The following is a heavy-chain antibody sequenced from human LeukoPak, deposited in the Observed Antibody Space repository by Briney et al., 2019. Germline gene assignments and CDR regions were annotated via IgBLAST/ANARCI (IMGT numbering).Heavy chain of an antibody. Sequence: PSETLSLTCTVSGGSISSYYWSWIRQPPGKGLEWIGYIYYSGSTNYNPSLKSRVTISVDTSKNQFSLKLSSVTAADTAVYYCARLVRIVVVPAAIRYYYYGMDVWGQGTTVTVSS. CDR1: GGSISSYY. V-gene: IGHV4-59*12. CDR2: IYYSGST. D-gene: IGHD2-2*02. J-gene: IGHJ6*02. CDR3: ARLVRIVVVPAAIRYYYYGMDV.